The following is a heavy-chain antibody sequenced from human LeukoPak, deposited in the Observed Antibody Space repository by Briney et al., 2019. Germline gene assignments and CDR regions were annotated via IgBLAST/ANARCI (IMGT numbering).Heavy chain of an antibody. Sequence: GASVKVSCKASGYTFTGYYMHWVRQAPGQGLEWMGWINPNSGDTNYAQKFQGRVTMTRDTSISTAYMELSRLRSDDTAVYYCARGIGDQYQLLIWGQGTLVTVSS. V-gene: IGHV1-2*02. CDR3: ARGIGDQYQLLI. CDR1: GYTFTGYY. D-gene: IGHD2-2*01. CDR2: INPNSGDT. J-gene: IGHJ4*02.